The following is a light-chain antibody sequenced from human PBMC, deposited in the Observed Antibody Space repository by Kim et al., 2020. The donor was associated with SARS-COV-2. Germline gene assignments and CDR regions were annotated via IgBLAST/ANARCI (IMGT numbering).Light chain of an antibody. CDR3: QQYNNWPPIT. CDR2: GAS. Sequence: YPGERATLSCRATRSVSSNLAWYQQKPGQAPRLLIYGASARATGIPARFSGSGSGTEFTLTISSLQSEDFAVYYCQQYNNWPPITIGQGTRLEVK. J-gene: IGKJ5*01. CDR1: RSVSSN. V-gene: IGKV3-15*01.